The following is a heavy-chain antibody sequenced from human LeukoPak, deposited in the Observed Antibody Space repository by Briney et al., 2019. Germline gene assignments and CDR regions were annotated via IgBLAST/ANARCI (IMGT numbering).Heavy chain of an antibody. J-gene: IGHJ6*03. CDR1: GYTFTSYG. V-gene: IGHV7-4-1*02. D-gene: IGHD3-3*01. Sequence: ASVKVSCKASGYTFTSYGISWVRQAPGQGLEWMGWINTNTGNPTYAQGFTGRFVFSLDTSVSTAYLQISSLKAEDTAVYYCARDVLEWLLSESYYYYMDVWGKGTTVTVSS. CDR3: ARDVLEWLLSESYYYYMDV. CDR2: INTNTGNP.